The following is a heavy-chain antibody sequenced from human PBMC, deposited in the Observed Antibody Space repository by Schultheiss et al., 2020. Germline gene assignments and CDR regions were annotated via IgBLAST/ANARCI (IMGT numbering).Heavy chain of an antibody. V-gene: IGHV3-48*04. D-gene: IGHD2/OR15-2a*01. CDR1: GFTFSSSW. CDR2: ISSSGSTI. CDR3: ASVSTGLVVLDY. Sequence: GGSLRLSCAASGFTFSSSWMHWVCQAPEKGQEWVSYISSSGSTIYYADSVKGRFTISRDNAKNSLYLQMNSLRAEDTAVYYCASVSTGLVVLDYWGQGTLVNVSS. J-gene: IGHJ4*02.